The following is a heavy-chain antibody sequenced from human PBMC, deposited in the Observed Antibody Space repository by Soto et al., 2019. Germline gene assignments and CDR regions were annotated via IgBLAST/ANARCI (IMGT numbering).Heavy chain of an antibody. Sequence: GGSLRLSCAASGFTFSSYSMNWVRQAPGKGLEWVSSISSSSSYIYYADSVKGRFTISRDNAKNSLYLQMNSLRAEDTAVYYCARGYCSSTSCAFDIWGKGTMVTVSS. CDR2: ISSSSSYI. D-gene: IGHD2-2*01. J-gene: IGHJ3*02. CDR1: GFTFSSYS. CDR3: ARGYCSSTSCAFDI. V-gene: IGHV3-21*01.